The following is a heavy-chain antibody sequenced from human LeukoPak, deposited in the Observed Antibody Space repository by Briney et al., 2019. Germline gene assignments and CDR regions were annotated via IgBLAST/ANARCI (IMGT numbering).Heavy chain of an antibody. D-gene: IGHD3-16*01. V-gene: IGHV4-59*12. CDR2: IYYSGST. Sequence: SETLSLTCTVSGGSISSYYWSWIRQPPGKGLEWIGSIYYSGSTYYNPSLKSRVTISVDTSKNQFSLKLSSVTAADTAVYYCARALTFGGVNWFDPWGQGTLVTVSS. J-gene: IGHJ5*02. CDR1: GGSISSYY. CDR3: ARALTFGGVNWFDP.